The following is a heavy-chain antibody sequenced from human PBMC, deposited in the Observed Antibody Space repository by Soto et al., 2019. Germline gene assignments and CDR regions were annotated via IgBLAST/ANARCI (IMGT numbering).Heavy chain of an antibody. D-gene: IGHD3-16*01. CDR2: ISYSGST. CDR1: GGSSGNYY. V-gene: IGHV4-59*01. J-gene: IGHJ4*02. CDR3: ARGSDGDYSDY. Sequence: SETLSLTCTVSGGSSGNYYWSWIRKPPGKGLEWIGYISYSGSTNYIPSLKSRGTISQDTSKKQFSLKLSSVTAADTAVYYCARGSDGDYSDYWGQGTLVTVSS.